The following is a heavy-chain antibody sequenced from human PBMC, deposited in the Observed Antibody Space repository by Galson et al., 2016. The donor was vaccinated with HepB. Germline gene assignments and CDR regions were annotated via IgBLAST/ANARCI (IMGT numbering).Heavy chain of an antibody. CDR3: ARLDY. V-gene: IGHV4-31*11. Sequence: TLSLTCAVSGGSINSAAYFWSWIRQHSGKGLEWIGYIHHSGSAYYNPSLKSRVTISLDTSQNQFSLNLTSVTAADTAVYYCARLDYWGRGTLVTVSS. CDR2: IHHSGSA. J-gene: IGHJ4*02. CDR1: GGSINSAAYF.